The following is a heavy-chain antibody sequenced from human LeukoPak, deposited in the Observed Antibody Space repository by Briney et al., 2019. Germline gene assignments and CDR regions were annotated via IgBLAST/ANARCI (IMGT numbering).Heavy chain of an antibody. V-gene: IGHV4-59*08. J-gene: IGHJ4*02. Sequence: SETLSLTCTVPGGSISHYHCSWIRQPPGKGLEFIGYMSSSGTTNYNPSLKSRVTISEDTSKNQFSLKLSSLTAADTAGNYCARLSDYYRSGTTAYYFGTWGQGTLVPVSS. CDR2: MSSSGTT. CDR3: ARLSDYYRSGTTAYYFGT. CDR1: GGSISHYH. D-gene: IGHD3-10*01.